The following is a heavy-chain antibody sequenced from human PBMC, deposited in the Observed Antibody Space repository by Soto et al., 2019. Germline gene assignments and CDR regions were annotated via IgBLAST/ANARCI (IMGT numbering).Heavy chain of an antibody. CDR1: GYSFTSYW. D-gene: IGHD1-1*01. CDR3: ARALERQGGYYYYYYGMDV. V-gene: IGHV5-51*01. CDR2: IHPGDSDT. J-gene: IGHJ6*02. Sequence: PGESLKISCKGSGYSFTSYWIGWVRQMPGKGLEWMGIIHPGDSDTRYSPSFQGQVTISADKSISTAYLQWSSLKASDTAMYYCARALERQGGYYYYYYGMDVWGQGTTVTVSS.